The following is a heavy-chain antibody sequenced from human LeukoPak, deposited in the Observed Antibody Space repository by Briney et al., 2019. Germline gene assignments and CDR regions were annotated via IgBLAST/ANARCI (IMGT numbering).Heavy chain of an antibody. J-gene: IGHJ5*02. CDR3: ARERASSSRNCFDP. Sequence: PGRSLRLSCAASGFTFSNYGMHWVRQAPGKGLEWVAVIWCDGSTKYYADSVKGRFTISRDNSKNTLFLQMNSLRAEDTAVYYCARERASSSRNCFDPWGQGTLVTVSS. CDR2: IWCDGSTK. D-gene: IGHD6-6*01. V-gene: IGHV3-33*01. CDR1: GFTFSNYG.